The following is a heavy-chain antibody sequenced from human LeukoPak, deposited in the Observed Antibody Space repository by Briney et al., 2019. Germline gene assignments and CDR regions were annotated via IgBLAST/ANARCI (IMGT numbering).Heavy chain of an antibody. D-gene: IGHD3-10*01. CDR1: GFTFSSYE. V-gene: IGHV3-48*03. CDR2: ISSGSTI. Sequence: GGSLRLSCAASGFTFSSYEMNWVRQAPGKGLEWVSYISSGSTIYYADSVKGRFTISRDNAKNSLYLQMNSLRAEDTAVYYCARAGGSGRKYNWFDPWGQGTLVTVSS. CDR3: ARAGGSGRKYNWFDP. J-gene: IGHJ5*02.